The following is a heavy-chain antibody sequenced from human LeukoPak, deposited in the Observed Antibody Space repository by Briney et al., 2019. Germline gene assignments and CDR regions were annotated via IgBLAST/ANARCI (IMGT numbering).Heavy chain of an antibody. Sequence: PGGSLRLSCAASGFTVSSNYMSWVRQAPGKGLEWVSVIYSGGSTYYADSVKGRFTISRDNAKNSLYLQMNSLRAEDTAVYYCARDNDYYDSSGYSDWGQGTLVTVSS. V-gene: IGHV3-66*01. CDR1: GFTVSSNY. J-gene: IGHJ4*02. D-gene: IGHD3-22*01. CDR3: ARDNDYYDSSGYSD. CDR2: IYSGGST.